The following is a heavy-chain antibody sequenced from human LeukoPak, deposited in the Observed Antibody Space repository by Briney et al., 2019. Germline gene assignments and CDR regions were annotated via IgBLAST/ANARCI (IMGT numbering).Heavy chain of an antibody. Sequence: HPGRSLRLSCAASGFTFSSYAMHWVRQAPGKGLEWVSYISSSSSTIYYADSVKGRFTISRDNSKNTLYLQMNSLRAEDTAVYYCARGSYYYDSSGYGGAFDIWGQGTMVTVSS. CDR1: GFTFSSYA. CDR2: ISSSSSTI. V-gene: IGHV3-48*01. J-gene: IGHJ3*02. D-gene: IGHD3-22*01. CDR3: ARGSYYYDSSGYGGAFDI.